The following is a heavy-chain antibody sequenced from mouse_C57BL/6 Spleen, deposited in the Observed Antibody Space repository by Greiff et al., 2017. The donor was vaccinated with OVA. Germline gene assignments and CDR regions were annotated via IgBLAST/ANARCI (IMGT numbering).Heavy chain of an antibody. CDR2: INYDGSST. D-gene: IGHD3-3*01. V-gene: IGHV5-16*01. Sequence: EVKVVESEGGLVQPGSSMKLSCTASGFTFSDYYMAWVRQVPEKGLEWVANINYDGSSTYYLDSLKSRFIISRDNAKNILYLQMSSLKSEDTATYYCAREDNFYFDYWGQGTTLTVSS. CDR1: GFTFSDYY. J-gene: IGHJ2*01. CDR3: AREDNFYFDY.